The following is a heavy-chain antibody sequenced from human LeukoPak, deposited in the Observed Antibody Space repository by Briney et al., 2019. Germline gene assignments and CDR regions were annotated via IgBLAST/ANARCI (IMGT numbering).Heavy chain of an antibody. CDR3: AAVDVDTAFP. CDR1: GFTFSTYG. J-gene: IGHJ5*02. Sequence: GGSLRLSCAAPGFTFSTYGMSWVRQAPGKGLEWVSAISGSGGSTYYADSVKGRFTISRDNSKNTLYLQMNSLRAEDTAVYYCAAVDVDTAFPWGQGTLVTVSS. V-gene: IGHV3-23*01. D-gene: IGHD5-18*01. CDR2: ISGSGGST.